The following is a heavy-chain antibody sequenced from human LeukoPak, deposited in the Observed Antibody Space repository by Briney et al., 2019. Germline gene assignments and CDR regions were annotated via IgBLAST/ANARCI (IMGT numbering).Heavy chain of an antibody. CDR1: GYTLTDYY. CDR2: INPNSGGT. Sequence: ASVKVSCKASGYTLTDYYMHWVRQAPGQGLEWMGRINPNSGGTNYAQKFRGRVTMTRGTSISTVYMELSRLRSDDTAVYYCARVGYYESSGYYEYWGQGTLVTVSS. D-gene: IGHD3-22*01. V-gene: IGHV1-2*06. CDR3: ARVGYYESSGYYEY. J-gene: IGHJ4*02.